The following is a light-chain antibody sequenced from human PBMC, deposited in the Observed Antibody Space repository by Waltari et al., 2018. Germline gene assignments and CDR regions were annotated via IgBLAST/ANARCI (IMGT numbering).Light chain of an antibody. CDR3: QQYTSFSLT. CDR1: QSISSW. CDR2: KAS. V-gene: IGKV1-5*03. Sequence: DIQMTQSPSSLSASIGDRGTFTCRASQSISSWLAWYQQKPGKAPKLLISKASTLESGVPSRFSGSGSGTEFTLTISSLQPDDFATYYCQQYTSFSLTFGGGTTVEIK. J-gene: IGKJ4*01.